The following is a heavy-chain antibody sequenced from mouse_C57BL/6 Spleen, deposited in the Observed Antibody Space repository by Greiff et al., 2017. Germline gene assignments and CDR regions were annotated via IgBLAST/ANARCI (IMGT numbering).Heavy chain of an antibody. Sequence: VQLQQPGAELVMPGASVKLSCKASGYTFTSYWMHWVKQRPGQGLEWIGEIDPSDSYTNYNQKFKGKSTLTVDKSSSTAYMQLSSLTSEDSAVYYCARRGYGYDAWFAYWGQGTLVTVSA. J-gene: IGHJ3*01. CDR2: IDPSDSYT. CDR1: GYTFTSYW. V-gene: IGHV1-69*01. D-gene: IGHD2-2*01. CDR3: ARRGYGYDAWFAY.